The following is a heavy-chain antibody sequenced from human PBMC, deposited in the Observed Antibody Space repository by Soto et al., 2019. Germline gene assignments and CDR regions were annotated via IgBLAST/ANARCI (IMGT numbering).Heavy chain of an antibody. CDR1: GFTVSSNY. CDR2: IYSGGST. V-gene: IGHV3-53*01. D-gene: IGHD6-19*01. CDR3: ARDLGSSGWAGVDY. Sequence: GGSLRLSCAASGFTVSSNYMSWVRQAPGKGLEWVSVIYSGGSTYYADSVKGRFTISRDNSKNTLYLQMNSLRAEDTAVYYCARDLGSSGWAGVDYWGQGTLVTVSS. J-gene: IGHJ4*02.